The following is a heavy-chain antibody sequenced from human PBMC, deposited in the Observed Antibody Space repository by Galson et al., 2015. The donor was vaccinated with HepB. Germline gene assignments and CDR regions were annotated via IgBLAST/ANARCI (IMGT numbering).Heavy chain of an antibody. CDR3: ARANMTNNWFDP. V-gene: IGHV1-18*01. CDR1: GYTFTSYG. Sequence: SCKASGYTFTSYGISWVRQAPGQGLEWMGWISAYNGNTNYAQKLQGRVTMTTDTSTSTAYMELRSLRSDDTAVYYCARANMTNNWFDPWGQGTLVTVSS. J-gene: IGHJ5*02. CDR2: ISAYNGNT. D-gene: IGHD4-11*01.